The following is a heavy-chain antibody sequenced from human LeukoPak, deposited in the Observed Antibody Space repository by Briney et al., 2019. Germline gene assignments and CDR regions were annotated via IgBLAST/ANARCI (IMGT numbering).Heavy chain of an antibody. D-gene: IGHD6-19*01. Sequence: GASVKVSCKASGGTFSSYAISWVRQAPGQGLAWMGGIIPIFGTANYAQKFQGRVTITADESTSTAYMELSSLRSEDTAVYYCARTPHQAGYSSDLLLYYFDYWGQGTLVTVSS. CDR2: IIPIFGTA. CDR3: ARTPHQAGYSSDLLLYYFDY. CDR1: GGTFSSYA. J-gene: IGHJ4*02. V-gene: IGHV1-69*13.